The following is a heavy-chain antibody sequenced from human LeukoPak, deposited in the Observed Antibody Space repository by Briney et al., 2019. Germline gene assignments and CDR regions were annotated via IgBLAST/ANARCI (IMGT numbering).Heavy chain of an antibody. Sequence: GGSLRLSCAASGFTFSSYEMNWVRQAPGKGLEWGSYISSSGSTIYYADSVKGRFTISRDNAKNSLYLQMNSLRAEDTAVYYCATDIDKAIRMAAFDIWGQGTMVTVSS. J-gene: IGHJ3*02. CDR2: ISSSGSTI. CDR1: GFTFSSYE. V-gene: IGHV3-48*03. CDR3: ATDIDKAIRMAAFDI. D-gene: IGHD5-24*01.